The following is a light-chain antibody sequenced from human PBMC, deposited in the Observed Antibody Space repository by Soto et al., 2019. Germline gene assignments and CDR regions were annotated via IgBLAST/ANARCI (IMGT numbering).Light chain of an antibody. CDR2: VGTGGIVG. V-gene: IGLV9-49*01. J-gene: IGLJ2*01. Sequence: QSVLTQPLSASASLGASVTLTCTLSNGYSNYEVDWYQQRPGKGPRFVMRVGTGGIVGSKGDGIPDRFSILGSGLNRYLTIENIQEEDESDYHCGTDHGSGSDFVKVFGGGTKLTVL. CDR3: GTDHGSGSDFVKV. CDR1: NGYSNYE.